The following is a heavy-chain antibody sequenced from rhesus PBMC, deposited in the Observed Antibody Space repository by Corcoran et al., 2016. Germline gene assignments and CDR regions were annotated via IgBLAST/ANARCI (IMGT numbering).Heavy chain of an antibody. CDR3: ARGSFRNAFDF. Sequence: QVQLQESGPGLVKPSETLSLTCAVSGYSISSNYWSWIRPPPGKGLEWIGYIYASSGVTYYNPSLKRRFPISTDTSKNQFSLKLISVTAADAAVYYCARGSFRNAFDFWGQGLRVTVSS. J-gene: IGHJ3*01. CDR2: IYASSGVT. CDR1: GYSISSNY. D-gene: IGHD5-12*01. V-gene: IGHV4-147*01.